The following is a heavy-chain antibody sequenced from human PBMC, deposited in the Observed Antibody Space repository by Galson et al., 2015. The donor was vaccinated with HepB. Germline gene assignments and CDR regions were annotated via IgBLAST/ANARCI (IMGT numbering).Heavy chain of an antibody. J-gene: IGHJ3*02. CDR1: GYTFTGYY. CDR3: AREISPSYVWGSYRYMGLHDAFDI. Sequence: SVKVSCKASGYTFTGYYMHWVRQAPGQGLEWMGWINPNSGGTNYAQKFQGWVTMTRDTSISTAYMELSRLRSDDTAVYYCAREISPSYVWGSYRYMGLHDAFDIWGQGTMVTVSS. CDR2: INPNSGGT. V-gene: IGHV1-2*04. D-gene: IGHD3-16*02.